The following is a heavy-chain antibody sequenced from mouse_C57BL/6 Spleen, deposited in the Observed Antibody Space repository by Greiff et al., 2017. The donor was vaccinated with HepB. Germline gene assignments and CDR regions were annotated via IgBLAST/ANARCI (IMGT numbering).Heavy chain of an antibody. Sequence: QVQLQQSGAELVRPGTSVKVSCKASGYAFTNYLIEWVKQRPGQGLEWIGVINPGSGGTNYNEKFKGKATLTADKSSSTAYMQLSSLTSEDSAVYCCARGKLRLNYFDYWGQGTTLTVSS. CDR2: INPGSGGT. V-gene: IGHV1-54*01. J-gene: IGHJ2*01. CDR1: GYAFTNYL. CDR3: ARGKLRLNYFDY. D-gene: IGHD3-2*02.